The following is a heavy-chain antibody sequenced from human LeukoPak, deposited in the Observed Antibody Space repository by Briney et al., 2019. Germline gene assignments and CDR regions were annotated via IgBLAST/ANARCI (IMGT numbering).Heavy chain of an antibody. D-gene: IGHD5-12*01. Sequence: SETLSLTCTVSGGSISSYYWSWIRQPPGKGLEWIGYIYYSGSTNYNPSLKSRVTISVDTSKNQFSLKLSSVTAADTAVYYCARHRWGRYSGYDGIIDYWGQGTLVTVSS. V-gene: IGHV4-59*08. CDR3: ARHRWGRYSGYDGIIDY. J-gene: IGHJ4*02. CDR2: IYYSGST. CDR1: GGSISSYY.